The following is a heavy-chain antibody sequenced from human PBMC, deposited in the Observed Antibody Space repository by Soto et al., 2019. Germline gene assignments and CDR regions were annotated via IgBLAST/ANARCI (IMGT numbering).Heavy chain of an antibody. D-gene: IGHD6-13*01. V-gene: IGHV3-15*01. J-gene: IGHJ6*02. CDR2: IKSKTDGGTT. CDR3: TTDRSNWYCYYYYCMAV. Sequence: EVQLVESGGGLVKPGGSLRLSCAASGFTFSNAWMSWVRQAPGKGLEWVGRIKSKTDGGTTDYAAPVKGRFTISRDDSQTPLHLQINSLKTYDTAVYYCTTDRSNWYCYYYYCMAVWGQGTPVTVSS. CDR1: GFTFSNAW.